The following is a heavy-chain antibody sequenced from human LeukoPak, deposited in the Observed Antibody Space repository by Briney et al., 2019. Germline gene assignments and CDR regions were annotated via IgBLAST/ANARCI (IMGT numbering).Heavy chain of an antibody. CDR2: IIPIFGTA. Sequence: SVKVSCKASGGTFSSYAISWVRQAPGQGLEWMGGIIPIFGTANYAQKFQGRVTITADESTSTAYMELSSLRSEDTAVYYCARGYYYDSSGYYYQDAFDIWGQGTMVTVSS. J-gene: IGHJ3*02. CDR3: ARGYYYDSSGYYYQDAFDI. CDR1: GGTFSSYA. D-gene: IGHD3-22*01. V-gene: IGHV1-69*13.